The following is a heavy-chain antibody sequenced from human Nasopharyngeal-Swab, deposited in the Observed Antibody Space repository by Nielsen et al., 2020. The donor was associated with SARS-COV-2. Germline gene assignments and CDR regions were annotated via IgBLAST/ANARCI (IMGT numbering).Heavy chain of an antibody. CDR2: IGRSGSPI. J-gene: IGHJ4*02. D-gene: IGHD6-25*01. V-gene: IGHV3-48*03. CDR3: ARDSLHKAAY. Sequence: GESLKISCAASGFTFSNYEMNWVRQAPGKGLEWVALIGRSGSPIYYANSVKGRFTISRDNVQNSLSLQMNSLRAADTAVYFCARDSLHKAAYWGQGILVTVSS. CDR1: GFTFSNYE.